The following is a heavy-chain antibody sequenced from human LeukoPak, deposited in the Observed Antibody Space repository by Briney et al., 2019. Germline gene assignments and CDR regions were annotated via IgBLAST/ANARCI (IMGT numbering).Heavy chain of an antibody. V-gene: IGHV4-34*09. J-gene: IGHJ5*02. CDR2: INHSGST. D-gene: IGHD2-21*02. CDR1: GGSFSGYY. CDR3: ARAGVTSNWFDP. Sequence: MSSETLSLTCAVYGGSFSGYYWSWIRQPPGKGLEWIGEINHSGSTYYNPSLKSRVTISVDTSKNQFSLKLSSVTAADTAVYYCARAGVTSNWFDPWGQGTLVTVSS.